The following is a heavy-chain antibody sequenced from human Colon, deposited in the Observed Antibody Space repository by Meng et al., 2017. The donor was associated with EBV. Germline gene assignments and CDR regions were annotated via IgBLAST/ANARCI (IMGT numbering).Heavy chain of an antibody. CDR3: ARGPGGSYYLYYFDY. CDR2: INHSGST. J-gene: IGHJ4*02. CDR1: GVSFSGYY. D-gene: IGHD1-26*01. Sequence: VRLSQWCAGLLKPSETLSLTGAGSGVSFSGYYWSWIRQPPEKGLEWIGEINHSGSTNYNPSLKSRVTISVDTSKKQFSLKLSSVTAADTAVYYCARGPGGSYYLYYFDYWGQGTLVTVSS. V-gene: IGHV4-34*02.